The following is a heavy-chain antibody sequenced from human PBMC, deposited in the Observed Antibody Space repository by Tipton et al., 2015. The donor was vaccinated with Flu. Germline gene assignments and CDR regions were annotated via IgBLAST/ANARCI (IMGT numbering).Heavy chain of an antibody. J-gene: IGHJ5*02. CDR3: ARVKTAAGSWCDP. V-gene: IGHV4-61*02. CDR1: GDSISRGSYY. D-gene: IGHD6-13*01. CDR2: IYTSGST. Sequence: LRLSCTVSGDSISRGSYYYNWIRQPAGEGLEWIGRIYTSGSTNYNPSLKSRVTISVDTSKNQFSLKLTSVAAADTAVYYCARVKTAAGSWCDPWGQGTLVTVSS.